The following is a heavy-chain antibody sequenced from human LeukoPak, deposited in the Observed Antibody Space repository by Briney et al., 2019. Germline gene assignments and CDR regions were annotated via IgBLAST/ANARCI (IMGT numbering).Heavy chain of an antibody. CDR3: ARDIAYYDILTGLKGYYFDY. V-gene: IGHV4-31*03. Sequence: SETLSLTCTVSGGSISSGGYYWSWIRQHPGKGLEWIGYIYYSGSTYYNPSPKSRVTISVDTSKNQFSLKLSSVTAADTAVYYCARDIAYYDILTGLKGYYFDYWGQGTLVTVSS. CDR1: GGSISSGGYY. J-gene: IGHJ4*02. CDR2: IYYSGST. D-gene: IGHD3-9*01.